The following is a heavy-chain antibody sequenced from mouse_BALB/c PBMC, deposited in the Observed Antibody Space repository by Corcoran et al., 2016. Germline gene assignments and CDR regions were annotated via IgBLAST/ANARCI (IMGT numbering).Heavy chain of an antibody. CDR2: IDPANGNT. V-gene: IGHV14-3*02. J-gene: IGHJ1*01. CDR3: ANWDWYVDV. Sequence: EVQLQQSGAELVKPGASVKLSCTASGFNINDTYMHWVKQRPEQGLEWLGRIDPANGNTKYDPKFQGKATITADTSSNTAYLQLSSLTSEDTAVYYCANWDWYVDVWGAGTTVTVSS. D-gene: IGHD4-1*01. CDR1: GFNINDTY.